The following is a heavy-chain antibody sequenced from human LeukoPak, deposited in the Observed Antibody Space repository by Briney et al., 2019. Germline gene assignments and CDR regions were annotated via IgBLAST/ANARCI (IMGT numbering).Heavy chain of an antibody. CDR2: INPNSGGT. CDR3: ARVGSSGWYWGFDY. V-gene: IGHV1-2*02. J-gene: IGHJ4*02. Sequence: GASVKVSCKASGYTFTGYYMHWVRQAPGQGLEWMGWINPNSGGTNYAQKFQGRVTMTRDTPISTAYMELSRLRSDDTAVYYCARVGSSGWYWGFDYWGQGTLVTVSS. D-gene: IGHD6-19*01. CDR1: GYTFTGYY.